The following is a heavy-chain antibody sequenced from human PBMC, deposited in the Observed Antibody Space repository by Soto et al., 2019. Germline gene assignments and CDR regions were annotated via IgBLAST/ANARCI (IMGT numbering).Heavy chain of an antibody. J-gene: IGHJ5*02. CDR3: TRDVVAAAQYNWFDP. D-gene: IGHD6-13*01. CDR1: GGSISSGGYY. Sequence: SETLSLTCTVSGGSISSGGYYWSWIRQHPGKGLEWIGYIYYSGSTYYNPSLKSRVTISVDTSKNQFSLKLSSVTAADTAVYYCTRDVVAAAQYNWFDPWGQGTLVTVSS. CDR2: IYYSGST. V-gene: IGHV4-31*03.